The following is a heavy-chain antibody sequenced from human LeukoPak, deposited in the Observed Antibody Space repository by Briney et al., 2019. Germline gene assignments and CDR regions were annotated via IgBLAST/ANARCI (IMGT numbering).Heavy chain of an antibody. CDR2: IIPILRSA. D-gene: IGHD2-21*01. J-gene: IGHJ3*02. Sequence: GASVKVSCKASGGSFSSYVITWVRQAPGQGLEWLGGIIPILRSASYAQKFRGRLRMTSDESTTTAYMELSSLSSDDTAMYFCARARTSIRFTDSFDIWSQGTLVTVSS. V-gene: IGHV1-69*13. CDR1: GGSFSSYV. CDR3: ARARTSIRFTDSFDI.